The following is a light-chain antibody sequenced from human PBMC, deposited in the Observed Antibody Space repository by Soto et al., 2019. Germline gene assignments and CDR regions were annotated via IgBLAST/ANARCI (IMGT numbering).Light chain of an antibody. CDR1: SSDIGGYNY. CDR3: SAYSSSSTYVV. V-gene: IGLV2-14*01. CDR2: EVS. Sequence: QSALTQPASVSGSPGQSITISCTGTSSDIGGYNYVSWYQQDPGKAPKVMIYEVSNRPSGVSNRFSGTKSGSTASLTISGLQAEDEADYYCSAYSSSSTYVVFGGGTKVTVL. J-gene: IGLJ2*01.